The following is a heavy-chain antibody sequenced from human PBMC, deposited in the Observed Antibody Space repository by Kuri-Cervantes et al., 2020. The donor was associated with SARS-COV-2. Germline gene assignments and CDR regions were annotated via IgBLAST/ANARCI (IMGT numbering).Heavy chain of an antibody. CDR2: IRSKAYGGTT. J-gene: IGHJ3*02. Sequence: GESLKISCTASGFTFGDYAMSWVRQAPGKGLEWVGFIRSKAYGGTTEYAASVKGRFTISRDDSNSIAYLQMNSLKTEDTAVYYCTSVCSYCGSGKRRRGAFDIWGQGTMVTVSS. D-gene: IGHD1-26*01. V-gene: IGHV3-49*04. CDR1: GFTFGDYA. CDR3: TSVCSYCGSGKRRRGAFDI.